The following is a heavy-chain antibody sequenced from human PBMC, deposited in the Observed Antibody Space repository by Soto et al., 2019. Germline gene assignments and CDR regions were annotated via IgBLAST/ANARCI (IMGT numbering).Heavy chain of an antibody. J-gene: IGHJ5*02. CDR2: INAGNGNT. CDR1: GYTFTSYA. Sequence: ASVKVSCKASGYTFTSYAMHWVRQAPGQRLEWMGWINAGNGNTKYSQKFQGGVTITRDTSASTAYMELISLRSEDTAVYYCARDGSGSYYKLNWFDPWGQGTLVTVSS. D-gene: IGHD1-26*01. V-gene: IGHV1-3*01. CDR3: ARDGSGSYYKLNWFDP.